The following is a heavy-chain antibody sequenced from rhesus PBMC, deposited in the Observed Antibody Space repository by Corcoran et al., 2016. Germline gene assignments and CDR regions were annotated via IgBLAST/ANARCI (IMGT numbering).Heavy chain of an antibody. CDR2: MSGSNGSN. Sequence: QVQLQESGPGLVKPSETLSLTCAVSGGSISSSYYYCSWIRQAPGKGLEWIGYMSGSNGSNYYNPSLKSRVTISTDTSKNQFSLKLSSVTAADTAVYYCARGSWNRFDYWGQGVLVTVSS. CDR1: GGSISSSYY. J-gene: IGHJ4*01. V-gene: IGHV4-122*01. CDR3: ARGSWNRFDY. D-gene: IGHD1-20*01.